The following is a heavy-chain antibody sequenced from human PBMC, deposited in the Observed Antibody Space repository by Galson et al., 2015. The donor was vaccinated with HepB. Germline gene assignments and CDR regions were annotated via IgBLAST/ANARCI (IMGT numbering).Heavy chain of an antibody. J-gene: IGHJ4*02. CDR3: TGDRKGGYGPFDY. D-gene: IGHD5-12*01. Sequence: SLRLSCAASGFTFSGSAIHWVRQASGKGLGWVGRIRSKAHGGTTEYVASVKGRFTISRQDSKSVAYLQINSLKTEDTAVYYCTGDRKGGYGPFDYWGQGTLVTVSS. CDR1: GFTFSGSA. V-gene: IGHV3-49*04. CDR2: IRSKAHGGTT.